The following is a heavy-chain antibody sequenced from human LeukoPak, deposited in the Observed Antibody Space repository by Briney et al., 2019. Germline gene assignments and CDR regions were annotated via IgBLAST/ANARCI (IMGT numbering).Heavy chain of an antibody. D-gene: IGHD3-3*01. CDR1: GYTFTSYY. J-gene: IGHJ5*02. CDR2: INPSGGST. V-gene: IGHV1-46*01. Sequence: ASVKVSCKASGYTFTSYYMHWVRQAPGQGLEWMGIINPSGGSTSYAQKFQGRVTMTRDTSMSTVYVELSSLRSEDTAVYYCARDIETYYDFWSGYYMRVTSPNHENWFDPWGQGTLVTVSS. CDR3: ARDIETYYDFWSGYYMRVTSPNHENWFDP.